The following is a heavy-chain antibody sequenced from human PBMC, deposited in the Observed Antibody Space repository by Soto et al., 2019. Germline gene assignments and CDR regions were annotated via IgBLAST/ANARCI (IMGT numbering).Heavy chain of an antibody. V-gene: IGHV3-30-3*01. D-gene: IGHD2-2*01. CDR3: ARGGGYCISTSCYADNWFDP. CDR1: GFTFSSYA. CDR2: ISYDGSNK. Sequence: QVQLVESGGGVVQPGRSLRLSCAASGFTFSSYAMHWVRQAPGKGLEWVAVISYDGSNKYYADSVKGRFTISRDNSKNTLYLQMNSLRAEDTAVYYCARGGGYCISTSCYADNWFDPWGQGTLVTVSS. J-gene: IGHJ5*02.